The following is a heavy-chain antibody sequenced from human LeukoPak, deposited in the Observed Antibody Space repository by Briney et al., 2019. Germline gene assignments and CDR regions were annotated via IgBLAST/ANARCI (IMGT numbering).Heavy chain of an antibody. J-gene: IGHJ4*02. CDR3: ARGDRTGQLVHY. D-gene: IGHD6-13*01. V-gene: IGHV4-61*02. CDR1: GGSISSGSYY. CDR2: IYTSGST. Sequence: TSETLSLTCTVSGGSISSGSYYWSWIRQPAGKGLEWIGRIYTSGSTNYNPSLKSRVTISVDTSKNQFSLNLTSVTAADSAVYYCARGDRTGQLVHYWGQGTLVTVSS.